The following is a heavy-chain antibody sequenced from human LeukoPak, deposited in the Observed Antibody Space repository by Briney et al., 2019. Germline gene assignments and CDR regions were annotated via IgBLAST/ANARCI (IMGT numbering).Heavy chain of an antibody. CDR2: ISYDGSNK. Sequence: GGSLRLSCAASGFTFSSYGMHWVRQAPGKGLEWVAVISYDGSNKYYADSVKGRFTISRDNYKNTMYLQMNSLRAEDTAVYYCAKGPSVFGVVIMDYWGQGTLVTVSS. J-gene: IGHJ4*02. D-gene: IGHD3-3*01. V-gene: IGHV3-30*18. CDR1: GFTFSSYG. CDR3: AKGPSVFGVVIMDY.